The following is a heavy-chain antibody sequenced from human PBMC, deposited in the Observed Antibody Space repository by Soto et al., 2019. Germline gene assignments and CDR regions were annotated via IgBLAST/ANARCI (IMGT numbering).Heavy chain of an antibody. Sequence: GGSLRLSCAASGFTFSSYAMSWVRQAPGKGLEWVSAISGSGGSTYYADPVKGRFTISRDNSKHTLYLQMNSLRAEDTAVYYCAKVLVATTYYYYYYGMDVWGRGTTVTVSS. D-gene: IGHD5-12*01. CDR3: AKVLVATTYYYYYYGMDV. V-gene: IGHV3-23*01. CDR2: ISGSGGST. J-gene: IGHJ6*02. CDR1: GFTFSSYA.